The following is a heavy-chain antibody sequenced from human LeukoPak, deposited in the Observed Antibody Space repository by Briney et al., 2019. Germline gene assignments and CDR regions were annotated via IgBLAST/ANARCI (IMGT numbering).Heavy chain of an antibody. CDR2: ISSSGSTI. Sequence: GGSLRLSCAASGFIFSDYYMSWIRQAPGKGLEWVSYISSSGSTIYYVDSVKGRFTISRDNAKNSLYLQMNSLRAEDTAVYYCAREEGDYYGSGPDLDIWGQGTMVTVSS. J-gene: IGHJ3*02. CDR1: GFIFSDYY. D-gene: IGHD3-10*01. CDR3: AREEGDYYGSGPDLDI. V-gene: IGHV3-11*01.